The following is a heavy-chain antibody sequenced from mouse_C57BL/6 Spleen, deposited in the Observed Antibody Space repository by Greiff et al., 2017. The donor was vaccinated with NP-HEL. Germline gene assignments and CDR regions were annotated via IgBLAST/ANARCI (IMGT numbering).Heavy chain of an antibody. CDR3: ARGHYGSSPFAY. Sequence: EVMLVESGGGLVQPGGSLKLSCAASGFTFSDYYMYWVRQTPEKRLEWVAYISNGGGSTYYPDTVKGRFTISRDNAKNTLYLQMSRLKSEDTAMYYCARGHYGSSPFAYWGQGTLVTVSA. CDR2: ISNGGGST. J-gene: IGHJ3*01. V-gene: IGHV5-12*01. D-gene: IGHD1-1*01. CDR1: GFTFSDYY.